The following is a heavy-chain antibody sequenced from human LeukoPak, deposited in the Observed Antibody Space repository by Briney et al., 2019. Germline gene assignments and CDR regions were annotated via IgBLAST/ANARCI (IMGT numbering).Heavy chain of an antibody. D-gene: IGHD6-13*01. V-gene: IGHV4-34*01. Sequence: PSETLSLTCGVYGGSFSGYYWNWIRQSPGKGLEWIGEINHSGSTNYNPSLKSRVTISVDTSQKQFSLRLTSVRAADTAVYYCARGRYLTTLGGAAAGFLDYWGQGTVVTVSS. CDR2: INHSGST. CDR1: GGSFSGYY. J-gene: IGHJ4*02. CDR3: ARGRYLTTLGGAAAGFLDY.